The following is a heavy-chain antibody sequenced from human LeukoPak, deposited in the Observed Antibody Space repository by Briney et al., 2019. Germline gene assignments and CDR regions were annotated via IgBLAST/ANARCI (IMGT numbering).Heavy chain of an antibody. CDR1: NRSITSYY. Sequence: PSETLSLTCNVSNRSITSYYWGWVRQPPGKGLEFIGYIHYSGSTNYNPSLKSRVAISAEKSKNQFSLKLSSVTAADTALYFCVKSIASRGEIVFDIWGQGTMVTVSS. CDR3: VKSIASRGEIVFDI. J-gene: IGHJ3*02. V-gene: IGHV4-59*01. CDR2: IHYSGST. D-gene: IGHD6-6*01.